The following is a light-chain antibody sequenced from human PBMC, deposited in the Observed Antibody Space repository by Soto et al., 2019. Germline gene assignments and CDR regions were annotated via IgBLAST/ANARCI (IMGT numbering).Light chain of an antibody. CDR3: LQYSTYPLT. V-gene: IGKV1-5*03. CDR1: QSISNS. J-gene: IGKJ4*01. Sequence: DIQMTQTPSTRSASVGDRVTMTCRASQSISNSLAWYQQKPGKAPKLLIYRASALQSGVPSRFSGSGSGTEFTLTIDSLQPDDFATFYCLQYSTYPLTFGGGTKVDIK. CDR2: RAS.